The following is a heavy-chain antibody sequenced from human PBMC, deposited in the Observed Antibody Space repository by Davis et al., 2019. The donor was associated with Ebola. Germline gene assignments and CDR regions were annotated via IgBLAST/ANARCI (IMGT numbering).Heavy chain of an antibody. J-gene: IGHJ4*02. CDR1: GFTFDDHA. CDR3: TKTRGYRLYYFEY. V-gene: IGHV3-43*02. Sequence: GESLKISCAASGFTFDDHAMSWVRQVPGQGLEWVSLISGNGYDTEYGDSVKGRFTISRDNSKNSLYLQVNDLRPEDTALYFCTKTRGYRLYYFEYWGQGTLVTVSS. CDR2: ISGNGYDT. D-gene: IGHD5-18*01.